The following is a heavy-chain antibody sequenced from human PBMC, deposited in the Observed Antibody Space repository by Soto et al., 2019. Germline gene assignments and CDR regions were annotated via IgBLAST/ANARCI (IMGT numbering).Heavy chain of an antibody. CDR1: GFTVSSTY. CDR2: LYGGLTT. V-gene: IGHV3-53*01. D-gene: IGHD6-13*01. J-gene: IGHJ6*02. Sequence: QPGGSLRLSCAASGFTVSSTYMTWVRQAPGKGLEWVSVLYGGLTTSYADSVKGRFTIPRDNSKNTVFLQMNSLRGEDTAVYYCARDRIEAAGTPRFNYYYGMDVWGQGTTVTVSS. CDR3: ARDRIEAAGTPRFNYYYGMDV.